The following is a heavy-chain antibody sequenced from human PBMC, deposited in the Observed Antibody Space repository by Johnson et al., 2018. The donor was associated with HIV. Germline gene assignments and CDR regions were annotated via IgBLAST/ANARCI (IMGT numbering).Heavy chain of an antibody. CDR2: IWYDGINK. D-gene: IGHD6-6*01. V-gene: IGHV3-33*08. J-gene: IGHJ3*02. CDR1: GFTFSSYA. CDR3: AKGQYSSSPCAFDI. Sequence: QMLLVESGGGVVRPGGSLRLSCAASGFTFSSYAMHWVRQAPGKGLEWVAVIWYDGINKYYADSVKGRFTISRDNSKNTLYLQMNSLRAEDTAVYYCAKGQYSSSPCAFDIWGQGTMVTVSS.